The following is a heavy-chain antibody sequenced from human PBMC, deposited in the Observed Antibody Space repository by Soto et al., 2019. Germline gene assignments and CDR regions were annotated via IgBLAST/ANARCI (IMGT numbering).Heavy chain of an antibody. Sequence: SSVKVSCKAPGGTFSSYAISWVRQAPGQGLEWTGGIIPIFGTANYAQKFQGRVTITADESTSTAYMELSSLRSEDTAVYYCATSLLEDYYISGYCFSFDYCAPGTWVTV. CDR1: GGTFSSYA. CDR2: IIPIFGTA. J-gene: IGHJ4*02. V-gene: IGHV1-69*13. CDR3: ATSLLEDYYISGYCFSFDY. D-gene: IGHD3-22*01.